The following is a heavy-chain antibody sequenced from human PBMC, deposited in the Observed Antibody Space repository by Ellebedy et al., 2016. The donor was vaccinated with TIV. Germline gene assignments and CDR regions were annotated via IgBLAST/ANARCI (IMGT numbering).Heavy chain of an antibody. CDR3: ASGYLLTGYYYYYYGMDV. V-gene: IGHV1-3*01. D-gene: IGHD3-9*01. CDR1: GYTFTSYA. CDR2: INAGNGNT. Sequence: ASVKVSCXASGYTFTSYAMHWVRQAPGQRLEWMGWINAGNGNTKYSQKFQGRVTITRDTSASTAYMELSSLRSEDTAVYYCASGYLLTGYYYYYYGMDVWGQGTTVTVSS. J-gene: IGHJ6*02.